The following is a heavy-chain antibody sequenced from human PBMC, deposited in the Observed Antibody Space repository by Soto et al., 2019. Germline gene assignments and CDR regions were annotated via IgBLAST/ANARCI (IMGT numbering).Heavy chain of an antibody. CDR1: GSTFPGYY. Sequence: GASVKVSCQASGSTFPGYYMHSLRQGPGPGLEWRGWINPNSGGTNYAQKFQGRVTMTEDTSTDTAYMELSSLRSEDTAVYYCATGRWEPAPNAFDIWGQGTMVTVSS. CDR2: INPNSGGT. CDR3: ATGRWEPAPNAFDI. D-gene: IGHD1-26*01. J-gene: IGHJ3*02. V-gene: IGHV1-2*02.